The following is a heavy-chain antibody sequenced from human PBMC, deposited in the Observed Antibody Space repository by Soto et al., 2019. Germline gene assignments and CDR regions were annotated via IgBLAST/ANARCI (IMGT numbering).Heavy chain of an antibody. CDR1: GDSVSSNSAA. CDR3: TKQKGDSRTCNGMDV. D-gene: IGHD3-22*01. J-gene: IGHJ6*02. CDR2: AYYRSQWYY. V-gene: IGHV6-1*01. Sequence: QTLSLTCAISGDSVSSNSAAWNWIRQSPSRGLEWLGRAYYRSQWYYDSAVSVRSRITVIPDTSKNQFSLQLNSVTPEGTAVYYGTKQKGDSRTCNGMDVWDQGTTITASS.